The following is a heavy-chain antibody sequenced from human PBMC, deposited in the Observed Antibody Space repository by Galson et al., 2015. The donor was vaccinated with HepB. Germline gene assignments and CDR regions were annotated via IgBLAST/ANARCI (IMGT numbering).Heavy chain of an antibody. J-gene: IGHJ5*02. D-gene: IGHD3-3*01. V-gene: IGHV1-69*04. CDR1: GGTFSSYA. Sequence: SVKVSCKASGGTFSSYAISWVRQAPGQGLEWMGRIIPILGIANYAQKFQGRVTITADKSTSTAYMELSSLRSEDTAVYYCAREAYDFWSERQLDPWGQGTLVTVSS. CDR3: AREAYDFWSERQLDP. CDR2: IIPILGIA.